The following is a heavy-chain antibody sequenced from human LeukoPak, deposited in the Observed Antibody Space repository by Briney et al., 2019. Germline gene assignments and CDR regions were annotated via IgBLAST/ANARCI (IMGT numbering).Heavy chain of an antibody. CDR2: IYWNDDK. Sequence: SGPTLVKPTQTLTLTCTFSGFSLSTSGVGVGWIRQPPGKALEWLALIYWNDDKRYSPSLKSRLTITKDTSKNQVVLTMTNMYPVDIATYYCAHSPLSYYDFWSGYSNTYYFDYWGQGTLVTVSS. D-gene: IGHD3-3*01. V-gene: IGHV2-5*01. CDR1: GFSLSTSGVG. CDR3: AHSPLSYYDFWSGYSNTYYFDY. J-gene: IGHJ4*02.